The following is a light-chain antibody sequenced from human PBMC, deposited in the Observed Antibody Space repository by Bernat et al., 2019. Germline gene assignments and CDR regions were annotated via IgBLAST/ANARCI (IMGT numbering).Light chain of an antibody. Sequence: QSALTQPASVSGSPGQSVTISCVGTSSDVGGYDYVAWYQQHPGKAPKLMIYDVSNRPSGVSDRFSGSKSGNTASLTISGLQAEDEADYYCSSFTSSHTGVFGGGTKLTVL. J-gene: IGLJ3*02. CDR2: DVS. CDR3: SSFTSSHTGV. CDR1: SSDVGGYDY. V-gene: IGLV2-14*01.